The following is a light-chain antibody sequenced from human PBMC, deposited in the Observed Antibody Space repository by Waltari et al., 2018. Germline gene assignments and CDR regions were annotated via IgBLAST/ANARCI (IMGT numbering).Light chain of an antibody. CDR1: SSDVGGYTD. Sequence: QSALTQPASVSGSPGQSITLSCTGTSSDVGGYTDVSWYQQTPGKAPKLMIYEVSNRPSGVSNRFSGSKSGNTASLTISGLQAEDEADYYCSSYTSSSSRVFGTGTKVTVL. J-gene: IGLJ1*01. CDR3: SSYTSSSSRV. V-gene: IGLV2-14*01. CDR2: EVS.